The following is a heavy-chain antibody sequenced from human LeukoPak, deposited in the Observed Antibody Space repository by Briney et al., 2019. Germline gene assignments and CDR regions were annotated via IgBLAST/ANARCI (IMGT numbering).Heavy chain of an antibody. CDR2: ISYDGSNK. Sequence: GGSLRLSCAASGFTFSSYGMHWVRQAPAKGLEWVAVISYDGSNKYYADSVKGRFTISRDNSKNTLYLQMNSLRAEDTAVYYCAKDLALLWFGGFADYWGQGTLVTVSS. D-gene: IGHD3-10*01. CDR3: AKDLALLWFGGFADY. CDR1: GFTFSSYG. J-gene: IGHJ4*02. V-gene: IGHV3-30*18.